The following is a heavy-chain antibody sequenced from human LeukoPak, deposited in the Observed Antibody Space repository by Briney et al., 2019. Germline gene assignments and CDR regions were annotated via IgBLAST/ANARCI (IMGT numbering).Heavy chain of an antibody. J-gene: IGHJ4*02. CDR1: GGSISNNNYY. CDR2: IYYSGSP. D-gene: IGHD1-1*01. Sequence: ASETLSLTCTVSGGSISNNNYYWAWIRQPPGKGLECIGSIYYSGSPYYNPSLKSRVTISVDTSKNQFSLRLSSVTAADTAVYYCATWRTAKTGFDYWGQGTLVTVSS. CDR3: ATWRTAKTGFDY. V-gene: IGHV4-39*01.